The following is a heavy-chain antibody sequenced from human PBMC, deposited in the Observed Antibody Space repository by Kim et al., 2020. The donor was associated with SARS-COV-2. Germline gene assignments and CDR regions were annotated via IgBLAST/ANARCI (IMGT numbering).Heavy chain of an antibody. D-gene: IGHD1-26*01. CDR1: GGSISSSSYY. CDR3: ARRGFYSGSRDAFDI. Sequence: SETLSLTCTVSGGSISSSSYYWGWIRQPPGKGLEWIGSIYYSGSTYYNPPLTSRVTISVDTSKNQFSLNLSSVTAADTAVYYCARRGFYSGSRDAFDIWGQGRMVTVSS. CDR2: IYYSGST. J-gene: IGHJ3*02. V-gene: IGHV4-39*01.